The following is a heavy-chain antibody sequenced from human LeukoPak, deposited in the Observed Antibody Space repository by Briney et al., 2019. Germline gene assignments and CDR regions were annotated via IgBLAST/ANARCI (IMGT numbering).Heavy chain of an antibody. CDR1: GFTFRSYA. D-gene: IGHD3-10*01. CDR2: ISGSGGST. Sequence: TGGSLRLSCAASGFTFRSYAMSWVRQAPGKGLEWVSAISGSGGSTYYADSVKGRFTISRDNSKNTLYLQMNSLRAEDTAVYYCATYGSGSYLDAFDIWGQGTMVTVSS. V-gene: IGHV3-23*01. J-gene: IGHJ3*02. CDR3: ATYGSGSYLDAFDI.